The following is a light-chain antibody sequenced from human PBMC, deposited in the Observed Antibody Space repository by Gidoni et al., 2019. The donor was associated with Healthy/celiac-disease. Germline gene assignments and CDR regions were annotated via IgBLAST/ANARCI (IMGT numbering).Light chain of an antibody. J-gene: IGKJ5*01. V-gene: IGKV3-11*01. CDR1: QSVSSY. Sequence: EIVLTQSPATLSLSPGERATLSCGASQSVSSYLAWYQQKPGQAPRLLIYDASNRATGIPARFSGSGSGTDFTLTISSLEPEDFAVYYCQQRSNFXQXTRLEIK. CDR3: QQRSN. CDR2: DAS.